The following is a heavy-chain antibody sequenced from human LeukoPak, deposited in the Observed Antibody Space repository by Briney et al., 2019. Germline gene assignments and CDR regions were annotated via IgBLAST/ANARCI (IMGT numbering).Heavy chain of an antibody. CDR3: ASPYPREYCSSSSCYFNY. J-gene: IGHJ4*02. Sequence: SGESLKISCKGSGYSFTSYWIGWVRQMPGKGLEWMGIIYPADSDTRYSPSFQGQVTISADKSINTAYLQWSSLKASDTAMYYCASPYPREYCSSSSCYFNYWGQGTLVTVSS. V-gene: IGHV5-51*01. CDR2: IYPADSDT. CDR1: GYSFTSYW. D-gene: IGHD2-2*01.